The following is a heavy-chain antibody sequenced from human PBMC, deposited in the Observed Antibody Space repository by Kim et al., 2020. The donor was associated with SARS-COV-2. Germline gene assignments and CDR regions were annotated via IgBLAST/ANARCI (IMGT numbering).Heavy chain of an antibody. D-gene: IGHD3-16*01. CDR1: GFTFSSYT. J-gene: IGHJ4*02. CDR3: AKGARSIGAYFDS. V-gene: IGHV3-23*01. Sequence: GGSLRLSCAASGFTFSSYTMIWVRLAPGKGLEWVSALTGSGVSTYYAGSVKGRFTISRDNSKNTLFVQMNRLTAEDTAVYYCAKGARSIGAYFDSWGQGTLVTVSS. CDR2: LTGSGVST.